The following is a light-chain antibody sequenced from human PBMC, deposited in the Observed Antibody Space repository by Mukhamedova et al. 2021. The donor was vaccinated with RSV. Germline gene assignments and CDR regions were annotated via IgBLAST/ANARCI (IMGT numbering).Light chain of an antibody. CDR3: QGWGRRSDDVV. CDR1: NIGSKS. CDR2: YDR. Sequence: GGNNIGSKSVHWYQQKPGQAPVLVIYYDRDRTSGIPDRFSGCNSGNTANLTISRGEAGDEAEYYCQGWGRRSDDVVVGAGTKLTV. V-gene: IGLV3-21*01. J-gene: IGLJ2*01.